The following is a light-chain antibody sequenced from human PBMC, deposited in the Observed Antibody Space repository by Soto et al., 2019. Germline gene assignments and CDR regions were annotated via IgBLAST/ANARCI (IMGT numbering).Light chain of an antibody. J-gene: IGKJ1*01. V-gene: IGKV1-5*01. CDR1: QGISNW. Sequence: DIQMTKSPSTLSASIGDPVTVACRASQGISNWWAWYQQKPGKAPKLLIYDASSLESGVPSRVSGSASGTTSTTNTSILHPDYGKTYSGQHYNIYSRPFGQGTNV. CDR2: DAS. CDR3: QHYNIYSRP.